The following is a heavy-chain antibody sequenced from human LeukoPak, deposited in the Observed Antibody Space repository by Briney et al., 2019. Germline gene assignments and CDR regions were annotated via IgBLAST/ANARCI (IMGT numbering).Heavy chain of an antibody. CDR2: IYPGDSDT. Sequence: GESLKISCKGSGHSFTSYWIGWVRQMPGKGLEWMGIIYPGDSDTRYSPSFQGQVTISADKSISTAYLQWSSLKASDTAMYYCARRGSSGWTDYYFDYWGQGTMVTVSS. CDR1: GHSFTSYW. D-gene: IGHD6-19*01. CDR3: ARRGSSGWTDYYFDY. J-gene: IGHJ4*02. V-gene: IGHV5-51*01.